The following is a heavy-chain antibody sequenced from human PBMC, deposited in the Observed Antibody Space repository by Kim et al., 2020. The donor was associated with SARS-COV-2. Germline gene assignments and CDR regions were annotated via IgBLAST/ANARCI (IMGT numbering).Heavy chain of an antibody. CDR3: ARGDSIFGVVTYYYYGMDV. V-gene: IGHV3-74*01. CDR2: INSDGSST. D-gene: IGHD3-3*01. J-gene: IGHJ6*02. Sequence: GGSLRLSCAASGFTFSSYRMHWVRQAPGKGLVWVSRINSDGSSTSYADSVKGRFTISRDNAKNTLYLQMNSLRAEDTAVYYCARGDSIFGVVTYYYYGMDVWGQGTTVTVSS. CDR1: GFTFSSYR.